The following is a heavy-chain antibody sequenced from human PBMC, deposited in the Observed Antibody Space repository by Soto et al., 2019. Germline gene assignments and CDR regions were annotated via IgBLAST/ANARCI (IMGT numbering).Heavy chain of an antibody. J-gene: IGHJ6*02. Sequence: QVQLVESGGGVVQPGRSLRLSCEASGFTVSSYGMHSVRQAPGKGLEWVAVISYDGSNKYYADSVKGRFTISRDNSKNTLYLQMNSLRAEDTAVYYCAKDRDSYYYYGMDVWGQGTTVTVSS. D-gene: IGHD4-4*01. CDR2: ISYDGSNK. CDR3: AKDRDSYYYYGMDV. V-gene: IGHV3-30*18. CDR1: GFTVSSYG.